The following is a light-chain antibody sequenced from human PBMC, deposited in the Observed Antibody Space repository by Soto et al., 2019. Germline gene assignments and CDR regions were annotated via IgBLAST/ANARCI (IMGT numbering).Light chain of an antibody. CDR1: QSLFYSSNNKNY. CDR2: WAS. J-gene: IGKJ2*01. V-gene: IGKV4-1*01. Sequence: DIVMTQSPDSLAVSLGERATINCKSNQSLFYSSNNKNYLTWYQQKPGQPPKLLFYWASTRQSGIPDRFSGSGSGTDFTLTISSLQAEDVAVYYGQQYYTTPYSFGQGTKLEIK. CDR3: QQYYTTPYS.